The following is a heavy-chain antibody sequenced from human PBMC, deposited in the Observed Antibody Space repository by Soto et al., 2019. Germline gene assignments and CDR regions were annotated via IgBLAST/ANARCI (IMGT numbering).Heavy chain of an antibody. V-gene: IGHV3-74*01. CDR3: IRDYGEAGSTNAFDI. CDR2: INSDGSGA. J-gene: IGHJ3*02. CDR1: GFTFSSFW. Sequence: PGGSLRLSCAASGFTFSSFWMHWVRQAPGKGLVWVSRINSDGSGASYADFVEGQFTISRDNAKNTVYFQMNSLREEDTAVYYCIRDYGEAGSTNAFDIWGQGTMVTVSS. D-gene: IGHD3-10*01.